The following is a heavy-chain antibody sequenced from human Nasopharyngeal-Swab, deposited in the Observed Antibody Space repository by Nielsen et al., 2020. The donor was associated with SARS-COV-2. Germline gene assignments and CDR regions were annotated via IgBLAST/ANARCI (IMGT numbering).Heavy chain of an antibody. Sequence: SETLSLTCTVSRSSISGSTYYWGWIRQPPGKGLEWIGSIYDGGSPFYNPSLQVRVTISVDTSKNQLSRKLSAVTAADTAVYYCARDVAEFTGFSSLEHAFDIWGQGTMVTVSS. J-gene: IGHJ3*02. CDR1: RSSISGSTYY. V-gene: IGHV4-39*07. CDR3: ARDVAEFTGFSSLEHAFDI. D-gene: IGHD2-15*01. CDR2: IYDGGSP.